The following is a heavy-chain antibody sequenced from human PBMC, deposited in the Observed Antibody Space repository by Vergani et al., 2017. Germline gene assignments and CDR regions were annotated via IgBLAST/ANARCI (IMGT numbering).Heavy chain of an antibody. J-gene: IGHJ3*02. CDR3: AGGPLRWRGAFDI. CDR2: IYNGGST. V-gene: IGHV3-53*04. Sequence: EVQLVESGGGLVQPGGSLRLSCAASGFTVSSYYMSWVRQAPGKGLEWVSVIYNGGSTYYADSVEGRYTIYRNNSKNTLYRQMNSLGAEGTAGYYCAGGPLRWRGAFDIWGRGTMVTVSS. CDR1: GFTVSSYY. D-gene: IGHD4-23*01.